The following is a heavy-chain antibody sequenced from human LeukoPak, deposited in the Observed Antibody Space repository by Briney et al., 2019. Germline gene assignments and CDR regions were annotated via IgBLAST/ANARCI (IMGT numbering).Heavy chain of an antibody. CDR1: GGSISSYH. CDR2: IYYSGST. D-gene: IGHD3-10*01. CDR3: ARDMGFGETNDAFDI. J-gene: IGHJ3*02. V-gene: IGHV4-59*01. Sequence: PSETLSLTCTVSGGSISSYHWRWLRQPPGKGLEWVGYIYYSGSTNYNPSLKSRVTISVDTSKNQFSLKLSSVTAADTAVYYCARDMGFGETNDAFDIWGQGTMVTVSS.